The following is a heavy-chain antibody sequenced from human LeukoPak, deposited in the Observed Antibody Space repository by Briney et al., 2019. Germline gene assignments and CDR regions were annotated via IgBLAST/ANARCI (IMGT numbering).Heavy chain of an antibody. CDR2: ISSSSSTI. CDR3: ARDMRLGPPGGSGSSWSQVGY. D-gene: IGHD3-10*01. CDR1: GFTFSSYS. J-gene: IGHJ4*02. Sequence: GGSLRLSCAASGFTFSSYSMNWVRQAPGKGLEWVSYISSSSSTIYYADSVKGRFTISRDNAKNTLYLQMNSLRAEDTAVYYCARDMRLGPPGGSGSSWSQVGYWGQGTLVTVSS. V-gene: IGHV3-48*01.